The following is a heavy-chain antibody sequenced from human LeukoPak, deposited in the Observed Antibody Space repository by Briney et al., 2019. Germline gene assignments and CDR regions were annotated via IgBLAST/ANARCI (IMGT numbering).Heavy chain of an antibody. CDR3: ARDRWLLADSSGYGMDV. D-gene: IGHD3-22*01. J-gene: IGHJ6*02. V-gene: IGHV1-3*01. Sequence: ASVKVSCKASGYTFTSYAMHWVRQAPGQRLEWMGWINAGNGNTKYSQKFQGRVTITRDTSASTAYMELSSLRSEDTAVYHCARDRWLLADSSGYGMDVWGQGTTVTVSS. CDR1: GYTFTSYA. CDR2: INAGNGNT.